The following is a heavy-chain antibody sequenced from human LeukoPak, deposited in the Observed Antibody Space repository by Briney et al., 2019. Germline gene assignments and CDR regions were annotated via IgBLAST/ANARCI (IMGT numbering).Heavy chain of an antibody. D-gene: IGHD3-16*01. CDR1: GFTFSSYA. V-gene: IGHV3-7*01. J-gene: IGHJ4*02. CDR2: IKQDGTKD. Sequence: GGSLRLSCAASGFTFSSYAMPWVRQAPGKGLEWVANIKQDGTKDYYVGSVRGRITISRDNAKNSLYLQMNSLGAEDTAIYYCARDLGEHVDYFDQWGQGTLVTVSS. CDR3: ARDLGEHVDYFDQ.